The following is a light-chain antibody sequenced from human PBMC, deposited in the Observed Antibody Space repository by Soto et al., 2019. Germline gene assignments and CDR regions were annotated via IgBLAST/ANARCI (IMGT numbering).Light chain of an antibody. Sequence: ETLMTQSPATLSVSPGETVTLSCRSSQDLHIDLAWYHQKPGQAPTLLIYGVSASAPGVPARFSGAGSGTEFTLTIRSLQSADFGVYYCQQYATWPRTFGQGTK. V-gene: IGKV3-15*01. CDR2: GVS. J-gene: IGKJ2*01. CDR3: QQYATWPRT. CDR1: QDLHID.